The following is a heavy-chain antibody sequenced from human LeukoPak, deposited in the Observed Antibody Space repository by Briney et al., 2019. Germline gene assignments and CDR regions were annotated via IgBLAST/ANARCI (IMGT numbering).Heavy chain of an antibody. CDR2: ISSKSIYI. V-gene: IGHV3-21*03. Sequence: GGSLRLSCAASGFTFSSYSMNWVRQAPGKGLEWVATISSKSIYIYYADSVKGRFTISRDNAKNSLYLQMNSLKTEDTAVYYCGTGGYYTPYYYYYYMDVWGKGTTVTVSS. D-gene: IGHD3-3*01. CDR3: GTGGYYTPYYYYYYMDV. CDR1: GFTFSSYS. J-gene: IGHJ6*03.